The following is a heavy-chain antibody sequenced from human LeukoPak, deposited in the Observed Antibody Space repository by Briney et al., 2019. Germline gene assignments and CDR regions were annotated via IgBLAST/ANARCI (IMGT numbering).Heavy chain of an antibody. CDR1: GGTFSSYA. J-gene: IGHJ5*02. V-gene: IGHV1-69*13. D-gene: IGHD1-14*01. Sequence: GASVKVSCKASGGTFSSYAISWVRQAPGQGLEWMGGIIPIFGTANYAQKFQGRVTITADESTSTAYMELSSLRSEDTAVYYCARDEEAAATNRAYNWFDPWGQGTLVTVSS. CDR2: IIPIFGTA. CDR3: ARDEEAAATNRAYNWFDP.